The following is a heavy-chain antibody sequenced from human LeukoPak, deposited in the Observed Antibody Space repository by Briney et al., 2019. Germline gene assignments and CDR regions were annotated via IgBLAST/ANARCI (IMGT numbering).Heavy chain of an antibody. D-gene: IGHD3-22*01. V-gene: IGHV3-30*02. CDR1: GFTFSSYG. CDR2: IRYNGNNQ. Sequence: PGGSLRLSCAASGFTFSSYGMHWVRQAPGKGLEWVAFIRYNGNNQYYADSVKGRFTISRDNSKNTLYLQMNSLRAEDTAVYYCAKSSGYYPLNTQEDYWGQGTLVTVSS. J-gene: IGHJ4*02. CDR3: AKSSGYYPLNTQEDY.